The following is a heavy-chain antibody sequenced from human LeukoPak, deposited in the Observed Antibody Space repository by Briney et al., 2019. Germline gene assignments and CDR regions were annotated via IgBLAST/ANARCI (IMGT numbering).Heavy chain of an antibody. D-gene: IGHD1-26*01. V-gene: IGHV3-30*18. J-gene: IGHJ4*02. CDR3: AKDQGGGYSSNLVS. CDR2: ISFDGLNK. Sequence: AGGSLRLSCAASGFTFSGLAMHWVRQVPGKGLEWLAVISFDGLNKYYADSVKGRFTISRDTSKNTLILQMNSLRAEDTAVYHCAKDQGGGYSSNLVSWGQGTLVTVSS. CDR1: GFTFSGLA.